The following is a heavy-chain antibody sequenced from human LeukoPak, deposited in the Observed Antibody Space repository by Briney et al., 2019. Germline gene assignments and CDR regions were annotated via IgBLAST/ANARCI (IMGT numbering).Heavy chain of an antibody. Sequence: PETLSLTCAVSGYSISSSYYWSWIRQPPGKGLEWIGYIYYSGSTNYNPSLKSRVTISVDTSKNQFSLKLSSVTAADTALYYCARDAGANAFDIWGQGTMVTVSS. CDR3: ARDAGANAFDI. CDR1: GYSISSSYY. V-gene: IGHV4-59*12. J-gene: IGHJ3*02. CDR2: IYYSGST. D-gene: IGHD1-26*01.